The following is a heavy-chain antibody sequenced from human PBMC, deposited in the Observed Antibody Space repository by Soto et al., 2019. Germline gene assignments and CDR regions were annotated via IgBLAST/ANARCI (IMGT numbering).Heavy chain of an antibody. CDR1: GVSISSSSYY. CDR2: IYYSGST. CDR3: ARFIAVAGHFDY. D-gene: IGHD6-19*01. V-gene: IGHV4-39*01. Sequence: PETLSLTCTVTGVSISSSSYYWGWIRQPPGKGLECIGSIYYSGSTYDNPSLKSRVTIPVDTSKNQFSLKLSSVAAADTAVYYCARFIAVAGHFDYWGQGTLVTVS. J-gene: IGHJ4*02.